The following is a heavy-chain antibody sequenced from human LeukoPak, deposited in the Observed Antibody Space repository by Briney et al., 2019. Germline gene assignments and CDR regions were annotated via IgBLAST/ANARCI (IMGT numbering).Heavy chain of an antibody. CDR3: PKASLGHCTGAFCYHFDS. CDR1: GFTFSTYA. D-gene: IGHD2-8*02. J-gene: IGHJ4*02. CDR2: ISGSNPGT. V-gene: IGHV3-23*01. Sequence: GGSLRLSCAASGFTFSTYAMSWVRQSPGRRLEWVAAISGSNPGTYHADSVKGRFTISRDNSKNTLHLQMRSLRAEDSAIYYCPKASLGHCTGAFCYHFDSWGQGTLVTVSS.